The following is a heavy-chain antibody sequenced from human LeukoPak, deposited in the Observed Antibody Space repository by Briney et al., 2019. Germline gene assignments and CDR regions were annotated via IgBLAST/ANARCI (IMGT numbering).Heavy chain of an antibody. D-gene: IGHD3-16*01. CDR2: IGGGDGGT. CDR1: GFTSSSYA. V-gene: IGHV3-23*01. J-gene: IGHJ3*02. Sequence: GGSLRLSCAGSGFTSSSYAMSWDRQAPGKGLDWVSGIGGGDGGTYYTDSVKGRFTIFRDISKNTLYLQMNSLRAEDTAVYYCAREGPSVDWGAFDIWGQGTMVTVSS. CDR3: AREGPSVDWGAFDI.